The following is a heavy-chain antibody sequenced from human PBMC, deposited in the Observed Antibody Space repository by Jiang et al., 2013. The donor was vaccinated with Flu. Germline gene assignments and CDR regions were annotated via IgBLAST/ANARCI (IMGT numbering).Heavy chain of an antibody. V-gene: IGHV4-30-4*08. Sequence: GPGLVKPSQTLTPTCTVSGASISDVHDYWTWIRQPPGKGLEWIGYVYDSGSTYYNPSLKSRVTISLDTSKNQFSLKLSSVTAADTAVYFCVRENYDIHYFHYWGQGTPVAVSS. J-gene: IGHJ4*02. D-gene: IGHD3-9*01. CDR1: GASISDVHDY. CDR3: VRENYDIHYFHY. CDR2: VYDSGST.